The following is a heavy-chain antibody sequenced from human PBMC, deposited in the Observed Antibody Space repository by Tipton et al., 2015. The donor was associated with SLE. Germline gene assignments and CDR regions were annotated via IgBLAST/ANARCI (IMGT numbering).Heavy chain of an antibody. Sequence: SLRLSCAASGFTFDDYAMHWVRQAPGKGLEWVSLFSGDGGSTYYADSVKGRFTISRDNSKNSLYLQMNSLRTEDTALYYCAKDMPGRYGYDYWGQGTLVTVSS. CDR3: AKDMPGRYGYDY. J-gene: IGHJ4*02. CDR2: FSGDGGST. D-gene: IGHD3-16*01. CDR1: GFTFDDYA. V-gene: IGHV3-43*02.